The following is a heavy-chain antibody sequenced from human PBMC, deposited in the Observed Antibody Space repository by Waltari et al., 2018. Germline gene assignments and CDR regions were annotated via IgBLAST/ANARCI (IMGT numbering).Heavy chain of an antibody. CDR1: GGTFSSYA. CDR2: IIPILGIA. V-gene: IGHV1-69*10. J-gene: IGHJ4*02. CDR3: ARGRYYYDSSGHRDFDY. D-gene: IGHD3-22*01. Sequence: QVQLVQSGAEVKKPGSSVKVSCKASGGTFSSYAISWVRQAPGQGLEWMGGIIPILGIANYAQKFQGRVTITADKSTSTAYMELSSLRSEDTAVYYCARGRYYYDSSGHRDFDYCGQGTLVTVSS.